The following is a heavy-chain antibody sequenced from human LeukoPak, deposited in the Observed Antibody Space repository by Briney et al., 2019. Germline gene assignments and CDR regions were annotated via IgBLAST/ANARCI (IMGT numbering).Heavy chain of an antibody. CDR1: GFTFSSYA. V-gene: IGHV3-66*01. Sequence: GGSLRLSCAASGFTFSSYAMSWVRQAPGKGLEWVSVIYSGGSTYYADSVKGRFTISRDNSKNTLYLQMNSLRAEDTAVYYCARAGDYGDYDYWGQGTLVTVSS. D-gene: IGHD4-17*01. J-gene: IGHJ4*02. CDR3: ARAGDYGDYDY. CDR2: IYSGGST.